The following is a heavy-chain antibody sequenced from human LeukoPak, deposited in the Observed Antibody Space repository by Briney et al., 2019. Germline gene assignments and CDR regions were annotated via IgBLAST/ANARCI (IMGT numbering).Heavy chain of an antibody. CDR3: AKVGLVGATLGDAFDI. J-gene: IGHJ3*02. CDR1: GFTFSSHA. Sequence: GGSLRLSCAGSGFTFSSHAMSWVRQAPGKGLEWVSTVSGSGSSTYYADSVKGRFTISRDNSKNTLYLQMNSLRAEDTAVYYCAKVGLVGATLGDAFDIWGQGTMVTVSS. V-gene: IGHV3-23*01. CDR2: VSGSGSST. D-gene: IGHD1-26*01.